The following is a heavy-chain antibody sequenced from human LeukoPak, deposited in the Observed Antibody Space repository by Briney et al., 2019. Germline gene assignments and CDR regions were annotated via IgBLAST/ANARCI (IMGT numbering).Heavy chain of an antibody. CDR3: ARSPLKGWLALDY. V-gene: IGHV4-38-2*02. J-gene: IGHJ4*02. D-gene: IGHD6-19*01. CDR2: IYHSGST. Sequence: SETLSLTCTVSGYSISSGYYWDWIRQPPGKGLEWIGSIYHSGSTYYNPSLKSRVTISVDKSKNQFSLKLSSVTAADTAVYYCARSPLKGWLALDYWGQGTLVTVSS. CDR1: GYSISSGYY.